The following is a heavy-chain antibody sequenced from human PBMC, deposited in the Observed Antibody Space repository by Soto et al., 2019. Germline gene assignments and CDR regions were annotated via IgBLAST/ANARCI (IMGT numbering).Heavy chain of an antibody. Sequence: QVQLVQSGAEVKKPGSSVRVSCKASGGTLRSHAINWVRQAPGQGLEWMGGIIPIFGSPNYEQKFQGRGTITADESSITAYMELSSLRSEDTAVYYCAGTVEIPDYHGMDVWGQGTTVTVSS. V-gene: IGHV1-69*01. CDR3: AGTVEIPDYHGMDV. CDR1: GGTLRSHA. J-gene: IGHJ6*02. D-gene: IGHD4-4*01. CDR2: IIPIFGSP.